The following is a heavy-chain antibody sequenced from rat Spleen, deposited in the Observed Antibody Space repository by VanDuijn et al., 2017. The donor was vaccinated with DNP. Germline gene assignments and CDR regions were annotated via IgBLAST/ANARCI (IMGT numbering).Heavy chain of an antibody. CDR3: VSFNWPVP. Sequence: EVQLVESGGNLVQPGRSLKLSCAASGFTFSDYNMAWVRQAPTKGLEWVACMSPTTRTSYYRDSVKGRFTISRENAKTTLYLQMNSLRSEDTATYYCVSFNWPVPWGQGTSVTVSS. D-gene: IGHD3-6*01. J-gene: IGHJ4*01. CDR1: GFTFSDYN. CDR2: MSPTTRTS. V-gene: IGHV5S23*01.